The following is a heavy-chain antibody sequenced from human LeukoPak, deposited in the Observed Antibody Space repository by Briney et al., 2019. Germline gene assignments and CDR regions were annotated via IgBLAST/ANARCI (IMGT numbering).Heavy chain of an antibody. CDR3: AHSHLPTYYYGSGSPNWFDP. J-gene: IGHJ5*02. Sequence: SGPTLVNPTQPLTLTCTFSGFSLRTSGVGVGWIRQPPGKALEWLALIYWDDDKRYSPSLKSRLTITKDTSKNQVVLTMTNMDPVDTATYYCAHSHLPTYYYGSGSPNWFDPWGQGTLVTVSS. CDR1: GFSLRTSGVG. V-gene: IGHV2-5*02. CDR2: IYWDDDK. D-gene: IGHD3-10*01.